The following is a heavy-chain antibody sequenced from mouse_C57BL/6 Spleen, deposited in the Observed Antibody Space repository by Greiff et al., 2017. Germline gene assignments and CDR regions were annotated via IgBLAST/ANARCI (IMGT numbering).Heavy chain of an antibody. J-gene: IGHJ4*01. CDR1: GYTFTSYW. V-gene: IGHV1-64*01. CDR3: SEGGYLYYYAMDY. CDR2: IHPNSGST. D-gene: IGHD3-1*01. Sequence: QVQLQQPGAELVKPGASVKLSCKASGYTFTSYWMHWVKPRPGPGLEWIGMIHPNSGSTNYNEKFKNKATLTVDKSSSTACIHLSSLTSVASAVYSCSEGGYLYYYAMDYWGQGTSVTGSS.